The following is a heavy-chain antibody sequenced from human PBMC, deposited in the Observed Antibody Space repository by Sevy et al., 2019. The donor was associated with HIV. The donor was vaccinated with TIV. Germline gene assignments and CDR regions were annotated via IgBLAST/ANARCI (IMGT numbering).Heavy chain of an antibody. Sequence: ASVKVSCKASGYTFTSYAMNWVRQAPGQGLEWMGWTNTNTGNPTYAQGFTGRFVFSLDTSVSTAYLQISSLKAEDTAVYYCARDPGLLWFGELAPRVWFDPWGQGTLVTVSS. V-gene: IGHV7-4-1*02. J-gene: IGHJ5*02. D-gene: IGHD3-10*01. CDR3: ARDPGLLWFGELAPRVWFDP. CDR2: TNTNTGNP. CDR1: GYTFTSYA.